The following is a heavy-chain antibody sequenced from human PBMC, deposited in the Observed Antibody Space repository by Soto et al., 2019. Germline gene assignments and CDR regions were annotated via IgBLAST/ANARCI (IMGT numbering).Heavy chain of an antibody. CDR1: GGSISSGGYY. J-gene: IGHJ5*02. CDR2: IYYSGST. V-gene: IGHV4-31*03. Sequence: QVQLQESGPGLVKPSQTLSLTCTVSGGSISSGGYYWSWIRQHPGKGLEWIGYIYYSGSTYYNPSLKSRVTISVDTSKNQFSLKLSSVTAADTAVYYCARDSRCSSPSCFDWFDPWGQGTLVTVSS. CDR3: ARDSRCSSPSCFDWFDP. D-gene: IGHD2-2*01.